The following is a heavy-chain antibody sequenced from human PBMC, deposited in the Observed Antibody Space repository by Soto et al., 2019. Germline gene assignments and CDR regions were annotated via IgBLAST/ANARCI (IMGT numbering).Heavy chain of an antibody. Sequence: GGSLRLSCAASGFTFISYAMSWVRQAPGKGLEWVSAISGSGGSTYYADSVKGRFTISRDNSKNTLYLQMNSLRAEDTAVYYCAKDLRYYDILTGYGPLDYWGQGTLVTVSS. CDR3: AKDLRYYDILTGYGPLDY. CDR1: GFTFISYA. D-gene: IGHD3-9*01. J-gene: IGHJ4*02. V-gene: IGHV3-23*01. CDR2: ISGSGGST.